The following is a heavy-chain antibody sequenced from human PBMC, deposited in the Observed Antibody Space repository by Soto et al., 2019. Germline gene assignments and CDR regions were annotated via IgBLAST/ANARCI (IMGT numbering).Heavy chain of an antibody. CDR1: GGSISSGGYY. CDR2: IYYSGST. V-gene: IGHV4-30-4*08. CDR3: ARTYYYDSTGYYRTFDY. J-gene: IGHJ4*02. Sequence: PSETLSLTCTVSGGSISSGGYYWSWIHQPPGQGLEWIGYIYYSGSTHYTPSLKSRVTMSIDTSKNQFSLKLSSVTAADTALYFCARTYYYDSTGYYRTFDYWGQGTLVTVSS. D-gene: IGHD3-22*01.